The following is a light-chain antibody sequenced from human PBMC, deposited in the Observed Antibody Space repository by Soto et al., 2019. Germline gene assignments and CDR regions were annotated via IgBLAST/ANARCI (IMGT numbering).Light chain of an antibody. V-gene: IGLV1-44*01. CDR2: GNN. J-gene: IGLJ2*01. Sequence: QSVLTQPPSASGTPGQRVTISCSGSNSNIGSNPVNWYQQLPGTAPKLLIYGNNQRPSGVPDRFSVSKSGTSASLAISGLQSEDEADYYCAAWDDSLNGLVFGGGTKLTVL. CDR3: AAWDDSLNGLV. CDR1: NSNIGSNP.